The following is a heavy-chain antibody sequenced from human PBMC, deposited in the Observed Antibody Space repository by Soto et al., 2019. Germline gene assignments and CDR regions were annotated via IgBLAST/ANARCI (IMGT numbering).Heavy chain of an antibody. V-gene: IGHV4-31*03. Sequence: QVQLQESGPGLVKPSQTLSLTCTVSGGSISSGGYYWSWIRQHPGKGLEWIGYIYYSGSTYYNPSLKSRVPISVDTSKNQFSMKLSSVTAADTAVYYCARGREDPRGEYYFDYWGQGTLVTVSS. CDR3: ARGREDPRGEYYFDY. J-gene: IGHJ4*02. CDR2: IYYSGST. D-gene: IGHD3-16*01. CDR1: GGSISSGGYY.